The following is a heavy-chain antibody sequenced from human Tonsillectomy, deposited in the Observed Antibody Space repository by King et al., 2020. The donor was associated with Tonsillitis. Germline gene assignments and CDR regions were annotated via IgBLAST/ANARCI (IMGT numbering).Heavy chain of an antibody. J-gene: IGHJ4*02. CDR2: IYYSRSI. V-gene: IGHV4-59*08. D-gene: IGHD1-26*01. CDR3: ARRVAGALDY. Sequence: VQLQESGPGLVKPSETLSLTCTVSGGSISSYYWSWIRQPPGKGLAWIGYIYYSRSINYNPSLKSRVTISVDTSKNQFSLKLSSVTAADTAVYYCARRVAGALDYWGQGTLVTVSS. CDR1: GGSISSYY.